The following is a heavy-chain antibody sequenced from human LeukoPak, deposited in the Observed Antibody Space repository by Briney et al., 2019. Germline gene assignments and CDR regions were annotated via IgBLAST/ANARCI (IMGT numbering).Heavy chain of an antibody. V-gene: IGHV4-30-2*01. D-gene: IGHD3-3*01. Sequence: PSETLPLTCAVYGGSFSGYSWSWIRQPPGKGLEWIGYIYHSGSTYYNPSLKSRVTISVDRSKNQFSLKLSSVTAADTAVYYCARGPAYYDFWSGYYSPFDYWGQGTLVTVSS. CDR2: IYHSGST. CDR1: GGSFSGYS. CDR3: ARGPAYYDFWSGYYSPFDY. J-gene: IGHJ4*02.